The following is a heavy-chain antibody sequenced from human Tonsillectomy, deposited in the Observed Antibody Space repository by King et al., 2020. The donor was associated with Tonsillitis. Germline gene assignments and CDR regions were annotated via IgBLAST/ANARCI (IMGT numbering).Heavy chain of an antibody. Sequence: QLQESGPGLVKPSETLSLTCTVSGGSISSYYWSWIRQPPGKGLEWIGYIYYSGSTNYNPSLKSRVTISVDTSKNQFSLKLSSVTAADTAVYYCARIPASKYYYDSSGYFFDYGGQGTLVTVSS. CDR3: ARIPASKYYYDSSGYFFDY. V-gene: IGHV4-59*08. D-gene: IGHD3-22*01. J-gene: IGHJ4*02. CDR1: GGSISSYY. CDR2: IYYSGST.